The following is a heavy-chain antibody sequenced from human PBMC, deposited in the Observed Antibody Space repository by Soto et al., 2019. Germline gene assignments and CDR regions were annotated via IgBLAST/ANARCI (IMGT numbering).Heavy chain of an antibody. CDR2: IRGSGGTT. D-gene: IGHD2-8*01. CDR1: GFTFSSYA. V-gene: IGHV3-23*01. CDR3: AKDGCTNGLCLREDWYFDL. Sequence: EVQVLESGGGLVQPGGSPRLSCAASGFTFSSYAMTWVRQTPGKGLEWVSAIRGSGGTTYYADSVTGRFTISRDSSKKTLYLQMNRLRAEDTAVYFCAKDGCTNGLCLREDWYFDLWGRGTLVTVSS. J-gene: IGHJ2*01.